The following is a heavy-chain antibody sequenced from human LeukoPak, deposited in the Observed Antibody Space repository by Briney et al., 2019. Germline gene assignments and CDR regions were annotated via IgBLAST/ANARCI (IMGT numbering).Heavy chain of an antibody. CDR1: GGSISSGGYY. D-gene: IGHD3-22*01. CDR2: IYYSGST. J-gene: IGHJ3*02. V-gene: IGHV4-31*03. Sequence: SQTLSLTCTVSGGSISSGGYYWSWIRQHPGKGLEWIGYIYYSGSTYYNPSLKSRVTISVDTSKNQFSLKLSSVTAADTAVYYCARAPFWCDSSAFDIWGQGTMVTVSS. CDR3: ARAPFWCDSSAFDI.